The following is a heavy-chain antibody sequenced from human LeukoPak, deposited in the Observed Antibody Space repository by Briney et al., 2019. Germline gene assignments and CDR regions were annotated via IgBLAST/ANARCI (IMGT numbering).Heavy chain of an antibody. CDR1: GFTLSTYS. V-gene: IGHV3-21*01. CDR3: ARDRLSSGWLTDS. D-gene: IGHD6-19*01. J-gene: IGHJ4*02. Sequence: GGSLRLSCAASGFTLSTYSMNWVRQAPGKGLEWVSSLSSSAAYIYYADSVKGRFTISRDIAKNSLYLEMNGLSAEDTAVYYCARDRLSSGWLTDSWGQGTLVTVSS. CDR2: LSSSAAYI.